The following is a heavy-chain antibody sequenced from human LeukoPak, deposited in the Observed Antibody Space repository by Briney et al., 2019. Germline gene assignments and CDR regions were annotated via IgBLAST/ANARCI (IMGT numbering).Heavy chain of an antibody. Sequence: ASVKVSCKASGYTFTGYYMHWVRQAPGQGLEWMGWINPNSGGTNYAQKFQGRVTMTRDTSISTAYMELSRLRSDDTAVYYCARDRITAGLNWFDPWGQGTLVTVSS. D-gene: IGHD6-13*01. J-gene: IGHJ5*02. CDR3: ARDRITAGLNWFDP. CDR2: INPNSGGT. V-gene: IGHV1-2*02. CDR1: GYTFTGYY.